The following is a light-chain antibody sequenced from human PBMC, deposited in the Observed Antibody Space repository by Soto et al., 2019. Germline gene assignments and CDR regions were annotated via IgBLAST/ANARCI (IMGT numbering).Light chain of an antibody. CDR3: QQYNDWPRT. Sequence: EVVMTQSPDTLSVSPGERATLSCRASQSVRSHLAWYQQKPGQAPSLLIFGASTRATGVPARFSGSESGTEFTLTISSLQSEDVAVYFCQQYNDWPRTFGGGTKVEIK. J-gene: IGKJ4*01. V-gene: IGKV3-15*01. CDR1: QSVRSH. CDR2: GAS.